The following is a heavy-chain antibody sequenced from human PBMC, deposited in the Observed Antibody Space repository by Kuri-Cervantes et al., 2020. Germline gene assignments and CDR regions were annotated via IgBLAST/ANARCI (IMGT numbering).Heavy chain of an antibody. Sequence: GGSLRLSCAASGFTFSSYWMHWVRQAPGKGLVWVSRINSDGSSTSYADSVKGRFTISRDNAKNSLYLQMNSLRAEDTAVYYCAGSHYGSGSYYSSPVSNWFDPWDQGTLVTVSS. V-gene: IGHV3-74*01. J-gene: IGHJ5*02. D-gene: IGHD3-10*01. CDR1: GFTFSSYW. CDR3: AGSHYGSGSYYSSPVSNWFDP. CDR2: INSDGSST.